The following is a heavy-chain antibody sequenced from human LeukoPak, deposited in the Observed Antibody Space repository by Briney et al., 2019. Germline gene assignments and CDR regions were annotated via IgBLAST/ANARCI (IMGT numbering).Heavy chain of an antibody. V-gene: IGHV3-64*01. J-gene: IGHJ5*02. Sequence: GGSLRLSCAASGFTLSSYALHWVRQAPGKGLEYVSGISSNGGTTYYANSVKGRFTISRDNSKNTLYPQMGSLRAEDMAVYYCARGSASGSSVWFDPWGQGTLVTVSS. D-gene: IGHD3-10*01. CDR3: ARGSASGSSVWFDP. CDR1: GFTLSSYA. CDR2: ISSNGGTT.